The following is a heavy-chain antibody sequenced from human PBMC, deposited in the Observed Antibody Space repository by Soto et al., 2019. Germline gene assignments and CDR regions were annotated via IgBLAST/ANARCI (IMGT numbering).Heavy chain of an antibody. D-gene: IGHD4-4*01. Sequence: GESLKISCKGSGYSFTSYWVGWVRQMPGKGLEWMGIIYPGDSDTRYSPSFQGQVTISADKSISTAYLQWSSLKASDTAMYYCASHQNSNYYYYYMDDWGKGTTVTVSS. CDR3: ASHQNSNYYYYYMDD. J-gene: IGHJ6*03. V-gene: IGHV5-51*01. CDR1: GYSFTSYW. CDR2: IYPGDSDT.